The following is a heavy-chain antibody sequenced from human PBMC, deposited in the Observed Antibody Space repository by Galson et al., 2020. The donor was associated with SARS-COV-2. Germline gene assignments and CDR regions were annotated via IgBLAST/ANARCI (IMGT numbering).Heavy chain of an antibody. CDR2: INPDSGAT. Sequence: SVKVSCKASGYTFSAYGMNWVRQAPGQGLEWMGWINPDSGATSYAQKFQGRFTITRDTPVSTVNMELTRLRYDDTAVYYCARVRKGFEYWGQGTLVTVSS. CDR1: GYTFSAYG. J-gene: IGHJ4*02. V-gene: IGHV1-2*02. CDR3: ARVRKGFEY. D-gene: IGHD4-17*01.